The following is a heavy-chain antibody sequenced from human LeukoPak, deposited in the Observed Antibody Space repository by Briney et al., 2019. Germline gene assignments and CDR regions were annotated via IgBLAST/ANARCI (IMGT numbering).Heavy chain of an antibody. CDR1: GYTFSGYY. CDR2: INPNSGCT. Sequence: GASVKVSCKASGYTFSGYYIHWVRQAPGQGLEWMGWINPNSGCTNYAQKFQGRVTMTRDMSISTAYMELSRLISDDTAVYYCARGYPLSTTAAGRYFQHWGQGTLVTVSS. J-gene: IGHJ1*01. D-gene: IGHD6-13*01. CDR3: ARGYPLSTTAAGRYFQH. V-gene: IGHV1-2*02.